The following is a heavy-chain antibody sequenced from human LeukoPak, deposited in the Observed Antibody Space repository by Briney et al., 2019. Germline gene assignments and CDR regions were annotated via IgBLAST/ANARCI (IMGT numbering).Heavy chain of an antibody. D-gene: IGHD2-2*01. CDR2: ISSSGSTI. CDR1: GFTFSSYE. J-gene: IGHJ6*02. Sequence: GGSLRLSCAASGFTFSSYEMNWVRQAPGKGLEWVSYISSSGSTIYYADSVKGRFTISRDNAKNPLYLQMNSLRAEDTAVYYCARDHGYGSSTSCHKINSYYGMDVWGQGTTVTASS. CDR3: ARDHGYGSSTSCHKINSYYGMDV. V-gene: IGHV3-48*03.